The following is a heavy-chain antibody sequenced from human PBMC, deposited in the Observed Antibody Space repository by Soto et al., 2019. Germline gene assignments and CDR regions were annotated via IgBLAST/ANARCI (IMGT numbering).Heavy chain of an antibody. CDR2: INAGNGNT. Sequence: ASVKVSCKASGYTFTSYAMHWVRQAPGQRLEWMGWINAGNGNTKHSQKFQGRVTITRDTSASTAYMELSSLRSEDTAVYYCARGGWIYYFDYWGQGTLVTVSS. CDR1: GYTFTSYA. J-gene: IGHJ4*02. D-gene: IGHD5-12*01. V-gene: IGHV1-3*01. CDR3: ARGGWIYYFDY.